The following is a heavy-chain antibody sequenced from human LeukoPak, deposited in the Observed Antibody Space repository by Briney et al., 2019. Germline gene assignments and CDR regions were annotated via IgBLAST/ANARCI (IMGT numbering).Heavy chain of an antibody. V-gene: IGHV3-30*04. CDR1: GFTFSSYA. Sequence: GRSLRLSCAASGFTFSSYAMHWVRQAPGKGLEWVAVISYDGSNKYYADSVKGRFTISRDNSKNTLYLQMNSLRAEDTAVYYCARDRAYGDYRDAFDIWDQGTMVTVSS. J-gene: IGHJ3*02. D-gene: IGHD4-17*01. CDR3: ARDRAYGDYRDAFDI. CDR2: ISYDGSNK.